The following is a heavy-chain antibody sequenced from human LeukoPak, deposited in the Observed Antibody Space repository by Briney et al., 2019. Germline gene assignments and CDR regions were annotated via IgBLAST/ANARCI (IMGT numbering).Heavy chain of an antibody. CDR3: ARVSAGGGGNNWFDP. CDR2: IYYSGST. CDR1: GGSISSGGYY. D-gene: IGHD2-15*01. J-gene: IGHJ5*02. V-gene: IGHV4-31*03. Sequence: PSQTLSLTCTVSGGSISSGGYYWCWIRQRPGKSLEWIGYIYYSGSTYYNPSLKSRVTISVDTSKNQFSLKLSSVTAADTAVYYCARVSAGGGGNNWFDPWGQGTLVTVSS.